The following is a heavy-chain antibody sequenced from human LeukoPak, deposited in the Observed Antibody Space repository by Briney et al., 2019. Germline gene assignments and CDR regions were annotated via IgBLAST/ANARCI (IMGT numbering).Heavy chain of an antibody. CDR3: ARDGASGSYLFY. V-gene: IGHV1-18*01. CDR1: GYRFITFG. CDR2: INPYNGNR. J-gene: IGHJ4*02. Sequence: ASVKVSCKTSGYRFITFGINWVRQAPGQGLEWMGWINPYNGNRYYAKKFQGRFNMTTDASTSTAYMELRSLRSDDTAVYYCARDGASGSYLFYWGQGTLVTVSS. D-gene: IGHD1-26*01.